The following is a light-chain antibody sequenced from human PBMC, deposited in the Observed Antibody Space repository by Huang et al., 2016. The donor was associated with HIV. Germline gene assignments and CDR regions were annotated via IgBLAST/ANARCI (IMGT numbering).Light chain of an antibody. J-gene: IGKJ4*01. CDR2: DVS. CDR3: QQRSKWPLT. Sequence: EIVLTQSPVTLSLSPGDRATLSCRASQSIGTYLAWYHQKYGQAPRLLIYDVSNRAASGPAMFSASGSETDFTLTNASLDPDDFAIYHCQQRSKWPLTFGGGTKVEMK. CDR1: QSIGTY. V-gene: IGKV3-11*01.